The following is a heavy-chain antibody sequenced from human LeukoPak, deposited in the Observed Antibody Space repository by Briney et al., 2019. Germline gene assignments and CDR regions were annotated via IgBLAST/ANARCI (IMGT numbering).Heavy chain of an antibody. CDR3: ARGRLSGQWLILNNWFDP. V-gene: IGHV4-59*08. Sequence: SETLSLTCTVSGGSISSYYWSWIRQPPGKGLEWIGSIYHSGTTYNNPSLKSRVTISVDTSKNQFSLKLSSVTAADTAVYYCARGRLSGQWLILNNWFDPWGQGTLVTVSS. CDR1: GGSISSYY. D-gene: IGHD6-19*01. J-gene: IGHJ5*02. CDR2: IYHSGTT.